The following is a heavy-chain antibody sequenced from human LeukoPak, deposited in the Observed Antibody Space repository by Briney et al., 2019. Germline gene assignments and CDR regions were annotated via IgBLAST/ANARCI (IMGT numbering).Heavy chain of an antibody. V-gene: IGHV3-23*01. CDR3: AKDGPGKFGEVFHYYIDV. CDR2: ISGSGGST. CDR1: GFTFSSYA. D-gene: IGHD3-10*01. J-gene: IGHJ6*03. Sequence: SGGSLRLSCAASGFTFSSYAMSWVRQAPGKGLEWVSAISGSGGSTYYAESVKGRFTISRDNSQNTLYLQMNSLRAEDTAVYYCAKDGPGKFGEVFHYYIDVWGKGTTVTISS.